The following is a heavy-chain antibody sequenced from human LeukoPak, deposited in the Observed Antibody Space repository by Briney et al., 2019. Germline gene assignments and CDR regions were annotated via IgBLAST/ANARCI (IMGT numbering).Heavy chain of an antibody. J-gene: IGHJ3*02. CDR3: AKLLLPSYDSSEDDAFDI. CDR2: ISYDGSNK. D-gene: IGHD3-22*01. CDR1: GFTFSSYG. V-gene: IGHV3-30*18. Sequence: GGSLRLSCAASGFTFSSYGMHWVRQAPGKGLEWVAVISYDGSNKYYADSEKGRFTISRDNSKNTLYLQMNSLRAEDTAVYYCAKLLLPSYDSSEDDAFDIWGQGTMVTVSS.